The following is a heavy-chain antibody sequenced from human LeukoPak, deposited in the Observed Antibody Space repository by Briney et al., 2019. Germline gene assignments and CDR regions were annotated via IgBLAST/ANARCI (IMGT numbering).Heavy chain of an antibody. D-gene: IGHD3-10*01. J-gene: IGHJ4*02. CDR1: GISLSDYA. CDR2: ISERGGST. CDR3: AKRGVVIRGILVIGYHQEAYHYDF. V-gene: IGHV3-23*01. Sequence: GGSLRLSCVVSGISLSDYAMTWVRQAPGKGLEWVSYISERGGSTTYADSVKGRFTISRDTSLNTLYLQMNNMRAEDTAVYFCAKRGVVIRGILVIGYHQEAYHYDFWGQGVLVTVSS.